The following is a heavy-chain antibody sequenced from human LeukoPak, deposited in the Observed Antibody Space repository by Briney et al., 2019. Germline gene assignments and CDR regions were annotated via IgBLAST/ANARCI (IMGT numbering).Heavy chain of an antibody. J-gene: IGHJ4*02. Sequence: ASVKVSCKASGYTFTNYGISWVRQAPGQGLEWMGWISAYNGNTHYAQNLQGRVTMTEDTSTDTAYMELSRLRSDDTAVYYCARGLVVVTAMREPYFDYWGQGTLVTVSS. V-gene: IGHV1-18*01. CDR2: ISAYNGNT. D-gene: IGHD2-21*02. CDR1: GYTFTNYG. CDR3: ARGLVVVTAMREPYFDY.